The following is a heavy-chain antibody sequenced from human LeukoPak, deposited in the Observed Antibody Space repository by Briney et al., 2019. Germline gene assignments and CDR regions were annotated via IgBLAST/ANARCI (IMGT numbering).Heavy chain of an antibody. CDR1: GGSFSGYY. D-gene: IGHD4-23*01. Sequence: SETLSLTCAVYGGSFSGYYWSWIRQPPGKGLEWIGEINHSGSTNYNPSLKSRVTISVDTSKNQFSLKLSSVTAADTAVYYCARHGTVVTPFDPWGQGTLVTVSS. CDR2: INHSGST. CDR3: ARHGTVVTPFDP. J-gene: IGHJ5*02. V-gene: IGHV4-34*01.